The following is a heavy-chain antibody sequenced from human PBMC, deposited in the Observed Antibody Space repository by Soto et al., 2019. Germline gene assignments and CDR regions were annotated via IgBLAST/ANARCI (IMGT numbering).Heavy chain of an antibody. D-gene: IGHD3-3*01. V-gene: IGHV3-48*01. Sequence: EVQLVESGGGLVQPGGSLRLSCAASGFTFSSYSMNWVRQAPGKGLEWVSYISSSSSTIYYADSVKGRFTISIDNAKNSLYLQMNSLRAEDTAVYYCASEIFGVVNDYWGQGTLVTVSS. CDR2: ISSSSSTI. CDR1: GFTFSSYS. J-gene: IGHJ4*02. CDR3: ASEIFGVVNDY.